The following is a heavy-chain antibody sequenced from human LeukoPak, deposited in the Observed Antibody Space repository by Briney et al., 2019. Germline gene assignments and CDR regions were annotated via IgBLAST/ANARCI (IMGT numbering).Heavy chain of an antibody. V-gene: IGHV4-59*02. CDR2: LSYTGKT. D-gene: IGHD2/OR15-2a*01. CDR3: SEGYFEPFDH. J-gene: IGHJ4*02. CDR1: GVSVSTSH. Sequence: SETLSLTCNVSGVSVSTSHWNWIRQRPGKGLEWIGCLSYTGKTDYNPSLKSRVSISLGSSNYHFSLKLTSVTAADTAVYYCSEGYFEPFDHWGQGILVTVSS.